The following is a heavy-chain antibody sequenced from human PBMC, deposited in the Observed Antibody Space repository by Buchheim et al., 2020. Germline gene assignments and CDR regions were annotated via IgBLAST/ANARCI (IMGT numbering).Heavy chain of an antibody. CDR3: AKDPLRDIAAVNYYYYYGMDV. D-gene: IGHD6-13*01. J-gene: IGHJ6*02. V-gene: IGHV3-30*18. CDR1: GFTFSSYG. Sequence: QVQLVESGGGVVQPGRSLRLSCAASGFTFSSYGMHWVRQAPGKGLEWVAVISYDGSNKYYADSVKGRFTISRDNSQNTLYLKMNSLRAEDTAVYYCAKDPLRDIAAVNYYYYYGMDVWGQGTT. CDR2: ISYDGSNK.